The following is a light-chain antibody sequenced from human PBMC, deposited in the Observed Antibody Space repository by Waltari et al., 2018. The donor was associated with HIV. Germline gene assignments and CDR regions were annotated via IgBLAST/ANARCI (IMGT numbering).Light chain of an antibody. J-gene: IGLJ2*01. CDR1: SSDIGAYIY. Sequence: QSALTQPASVSGSPGQSITISCSGTSSDIGAYIYVSWYQKYPGKAPKLMIYEVSYRPSGVSSRFSASKSGNMASLTISGLQAEDEAHYYCSSYTRGTTPVVFGGGTKLTVL. V-gene: IGLV2-14*01. CDR3: SSYTRGTTPVV. CDR2: EVS.